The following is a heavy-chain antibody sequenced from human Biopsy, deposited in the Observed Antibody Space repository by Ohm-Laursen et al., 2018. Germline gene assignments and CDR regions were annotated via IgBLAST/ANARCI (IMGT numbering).Heavy chain of an antibody. CDR2: ISGNSDII. D-gene: IGHD4-17*01. CDR3: ALAAAQTVTHFDY. CDR1: GFTFSSYA. V-gene: IGHV3-23*01. Sequence: SLRLSCSASGFTFSSYAMTWFRQAPGKGLEWASTISGNSDIIYDTDSVKGRFTISRDNSKNTLYLQMNSLGADDTAVYYCALAAAQTVTHFDYWGQGTLVTVSS. J-gene: IGHJ4*02.